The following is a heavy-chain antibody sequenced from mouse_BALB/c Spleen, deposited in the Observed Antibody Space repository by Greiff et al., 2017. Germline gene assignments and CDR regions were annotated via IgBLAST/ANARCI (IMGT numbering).Heavy chain of an antibody. V-gene: IGHV2-3*01. Sequence: VQLQQSGPGLVAPLQSLSITCTVSGFSLTSYGVSWVRQPPGKGLEWLGVIWGDGSTNYHSALISRLSISKDNSKSQVFLKLNSLQTDDTATYYCASLWLRRGYYAMDYWGQGTSVTVSS. J-gene: IGHJ4*01. CDR3: ASLWLRRGYYAMDY. D-gene: IGHD2-2*01. CDR2: IWGDGST. CDR1: GFSLTSYG.